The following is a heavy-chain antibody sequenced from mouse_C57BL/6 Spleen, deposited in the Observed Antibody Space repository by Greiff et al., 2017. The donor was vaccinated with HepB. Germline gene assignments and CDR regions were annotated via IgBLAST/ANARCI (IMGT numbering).Heavy chain of an antibody. CDR2: IDPSDSYT. D-gene: IGHD3-1*01. CDR3: ARGATVAY. Sequence: VQLQQPGAELVKPGASVKLSCKASGYTFTSYWMQWVKQRPGQGLEWIGEIDPSDSYTNYNQKFKGKATLTVDTSSSTAYMQLSSLTSEDSAVYYCARGATVAYWGQGTLVTVSA. J-gene: IGHJ3*01. CDR1: GYTFTSYW. V-gene: IGHV1-50*01.